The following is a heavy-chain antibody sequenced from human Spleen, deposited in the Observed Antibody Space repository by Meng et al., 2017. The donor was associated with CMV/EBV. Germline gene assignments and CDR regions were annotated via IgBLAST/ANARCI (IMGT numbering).Heavy chain of an antibody. D-gene: IGHD2-15*01. CDR3: ARGRCSGGSCYHFDY. CDR1: GFTFSNYW. Sequence: GGSLRLSCAPSGFTFSNYWMSWVRQAPGKGLEWVANINQDGSKKHYVDSVKGRFTVSRDNAKNSLYLQMNSLRAEDTAVYYCARGRCSGGSCYHFDYWGQGTLVTVSS. J-gene: IGHJ4*02. CDR2: INQDGSKK. V-gene: IGHV3-7*03.